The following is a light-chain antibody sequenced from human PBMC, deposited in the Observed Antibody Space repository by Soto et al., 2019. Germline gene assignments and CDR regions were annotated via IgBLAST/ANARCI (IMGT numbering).Light chain of an antibody. J-gene: IGLJ1*01. Sequence: QSALTQPASVSDSPGQSITISCIGTSSDIGGFNHVSWHQQHPGKAPKLMIYDVSNRPSGVSNRFSGSKTGNTASLIISGLQAEDEADYYCSSYTSSSSYVFGSGTKATVL. CDR2: DVS. V-gene: IGLV2-14*03. CDR1: SSDIGGFNH. CDR3: SSYTSSSSYV.